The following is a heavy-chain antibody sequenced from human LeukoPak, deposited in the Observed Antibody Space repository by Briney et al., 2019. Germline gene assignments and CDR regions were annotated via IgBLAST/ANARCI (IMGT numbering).Heavy chain of an antibody. D-gene: IGHD1-1*01. CDR3: ASQLGGTTFH. CDR2: IYYSGRT. CDR1: GGSISSYY. V-gene: IGHV4-59*03. Sequence: SETLPLTCTVSGGSISSYYWSWSRQPPGKGLEWIGYIYYSGRTNYNPSLKSRVTISVDTSKKQISLKLRFVTAADTAVYYCASQLGGTTFHWGQGTLVTVSS. J-gene: IGHJ4*02.